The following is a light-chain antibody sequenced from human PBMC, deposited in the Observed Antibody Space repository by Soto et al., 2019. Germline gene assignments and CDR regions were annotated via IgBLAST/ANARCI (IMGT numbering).Light chain of an antibody. V-gene: IGKV4-1*01. CDR3: QQYYSTPPMYT. J-gene: IGKJ2*01. CDR1: QRVLYNSDNKNY. CDR2: WAS. Sequence: DIVMTQSPDSLAVSLGERATINCKSSQRVLYNSDNKNYLAWYQQKPGQPPKLLIYWASTRESGVPDRFSGSGSGTDFTLTISSLQAEDVAFYYCQQYYSTPPMYTLGQGTKLEIK.